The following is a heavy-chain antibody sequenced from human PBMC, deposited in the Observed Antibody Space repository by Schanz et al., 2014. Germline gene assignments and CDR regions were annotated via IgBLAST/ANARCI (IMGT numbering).Heavy chain of an antibody. J-gene: IGHJ5*02. CDR1: GGSISSSNW. CDR3: ARRSLSPSGNSYGYVVAWFDP. V-gene: IGHV4-4*02. D-gene: IGHD5-18*01. Sequence: QVQLQESGPGLVKPSGTLSLTCAVSGGSISSSNWWSWVRQPPGKGLEWIGEIYHSGSTNYKPSPKGRDTRTADKSKNKSSQKLRLGTAADTAVYYCARRSLSPSGNSYGYVVAWFDPWGQGTLVTVSS. CDR2: IYHSGST.